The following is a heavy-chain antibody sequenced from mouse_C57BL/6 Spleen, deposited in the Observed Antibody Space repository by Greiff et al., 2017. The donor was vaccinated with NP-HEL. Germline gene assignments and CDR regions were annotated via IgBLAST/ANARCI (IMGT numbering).Heavy chain of an antibody. J-gene: IGHJ2*01. D-gene: IGHD2-5*01. CDR1: GYTFTSYW. Sequence: VQLQQPGAELVRPGSSVKLSCKASGYTFTSYWMHWVKQRPIQGLEWIGNIDPSDSETHYNQKFKDKATLTVDKSSSTAYMQLSSLTSEDSAVYYCARRDYSNEYYFDYWGQGTTLTVSS. CDR2: IDPSDSET. CDR3: ARRDYSNEYYFDY. V-gene: IGHV1-52*01.